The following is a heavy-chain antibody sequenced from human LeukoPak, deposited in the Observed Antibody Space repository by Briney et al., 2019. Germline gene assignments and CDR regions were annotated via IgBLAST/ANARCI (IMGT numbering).Heavy chain of an antibody. J-gene: IGHJ4*02. CDR2: ISYDGSNK. V-gene: IGHV3-30*03. D-gene: IGHD4-23*01. Sequence: GGSLRLSCAASGFTFSSYGMHWVSQAPGKGLEWVAVISYDGSNKYYADSVKGRFTISRDNSKNTLYLQMNSLRAEDTAVYYCATHTTVAYFDYWGQGTLVTVSS. CDR1: GFTFSSYG. CDR3: ATHTTVAYFDY.